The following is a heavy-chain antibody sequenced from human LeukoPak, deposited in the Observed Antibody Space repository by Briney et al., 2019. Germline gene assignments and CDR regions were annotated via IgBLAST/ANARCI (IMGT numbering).Heavy chain of an antibody. CDR2: ISSSSSYI. D-gene: IGHD3-22*01. V-gene: IGHV3-21*01. CDR1: GFTFSGYS. J-gene: IGHJ4*02. CDR3: ARAGYYDSSGYSY. Sequence: GGSLRLSCAASGFTFSGYSMNWVRQAPGKGLEWVSSISSSSSYIYYADSVKGRFTISRDNAKSSLYLQMNSLRAEDTAVYYCARAGYYDSSGYSYWGQGTLVTVSS.